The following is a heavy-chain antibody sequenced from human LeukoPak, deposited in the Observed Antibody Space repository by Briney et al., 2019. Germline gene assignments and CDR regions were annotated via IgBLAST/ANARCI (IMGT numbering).Heavy chain of an antibody. Sequence: SETLSLTCAVYGGSFSGYYWSWIRQPPGKGLEWIGEINHSGSTNYNPSLKSRVTMSVDTSKNQFSLKLSSVTAADTAVYYCARRPPGVTPDYWGQGTLVTVSS. CDR2: INHSGST. J-gene: IGHJ4*02. V-gene: IGHV4-34*01. CDR3: ARRPPGVTPDY. D-gene: IGHD2-21*02. CDR1: GGSFSGYY.